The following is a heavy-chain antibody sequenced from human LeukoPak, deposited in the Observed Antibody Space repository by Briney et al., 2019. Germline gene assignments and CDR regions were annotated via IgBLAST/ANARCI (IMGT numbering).Heavy chain of an antibody. Sequence: GGSLRLSCAASGFTFSSYGMHWVRQAPGKGLEWVAVISYDGSNKYYADSVKGRFTISRDNSKNTLYLQMNSLRAEDTAVYYCAIIAAAGEDAFDVWGQGIMVTVSP. D-gene: IGHD6-13*01. CDR3: AIIAAAGEDAFDV. CDR2: ISYDGSNK. CDR1: GFTFSSYG. V-gene: IGHV3-30*03. J-gene: IGHJ3*01.